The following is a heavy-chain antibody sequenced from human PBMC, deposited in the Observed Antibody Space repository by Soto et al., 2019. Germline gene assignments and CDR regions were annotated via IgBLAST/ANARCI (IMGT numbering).Heavy chain of an antibody. CDR2: INHSGST. D-gene: IGHD6-13*01. CDR1: GGSFSGYY. CDR3: ERASSSWYYYYGMDV. J-gene: IGHJ6*02. Sequence: PSETLSLTCAVYGGSFSGYYWSWIRQPPGKGLEWIGEINHSGSTNYNPSLKSRVTISVDTSKNQFSLKLSSVTAADTAVYYCERASSSWYYYYGMDVWGQGPKVTVSS. V-gene: IGHV4-34*01.